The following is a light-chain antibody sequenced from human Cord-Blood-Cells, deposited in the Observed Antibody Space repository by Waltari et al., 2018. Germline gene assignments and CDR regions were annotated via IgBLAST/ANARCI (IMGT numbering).Light chain of an antibody. Sequence: IQMTQSPSTLSASVRDRVTITCRDSQSISSWLAWYQQKPGKAPKLLIYKASSLESGVPSRFSGSGSGTEFTLTISSLQPDDFATYYCQQYNSYPYTFGQGTKLEIK. CDR3: QQYNSYPYT. CDR2: KAS. J-gene: IGKJ2*01. CDR1: QSISSW. V-gene: IGKV1-5*03.